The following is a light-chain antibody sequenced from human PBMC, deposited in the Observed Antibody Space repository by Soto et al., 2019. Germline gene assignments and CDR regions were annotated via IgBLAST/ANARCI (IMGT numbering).Light chain of an antibody. V-gene: IGKV1-39*01. CDR2: AAF. CDR3: QQSYSTPLT. CDR1: QSITSY. Sequence: DLQMTQSPSSLSASVGDRVTITCRASQSITSYLNWYQQKPGKAPKLLIFAAFSLQSGVPSRFSGSASGTDFTLTISSLQPEDFATYYCQQSYSTPLTFGGGTKVEIK. J-gene: IGKJ4*01.